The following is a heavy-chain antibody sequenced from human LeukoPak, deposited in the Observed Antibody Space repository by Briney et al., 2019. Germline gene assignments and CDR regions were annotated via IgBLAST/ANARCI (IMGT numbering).Heavy chain of an antibody. CDR1: GFTFNGSV. V-gene: IGHV3-73*01. D-gene: IGHD3-10*01. CDR2: IRSKASSYAT. CDR3: ATTRGVRGVNYDY. J-gene: IGHJ4*02. Sequence: GGSLGLSCAASGFTFNGSVMHWVRQASGKGLEWVGCIRSKASSYATAYAASVKGRFTISRDDSKNTAYLQMNNLRAEDTAVYYCATTRGVRGVNYDYWGQGTLVTVSS.